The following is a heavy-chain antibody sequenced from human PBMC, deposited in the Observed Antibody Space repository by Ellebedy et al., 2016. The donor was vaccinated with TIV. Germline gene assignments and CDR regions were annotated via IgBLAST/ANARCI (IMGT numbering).Heavy chain of an antibody. CDR3: ARDKRVAVAGYYYYGMDV. J-gene: IGHJ6*02. D-gene: IGHD6-19*01. V-gene: IGHV3-33*01. Sequence: GESLKISXAASGFTFSSYGMHWVRQAPGKGLEWVAVIWYDGSNKYYADSVKGRFTISRDNSKNTLYLQMNSLRAEDTAVYYCARDKRVAVAGYYYYGMDVWGQGTTVTVSS. CDR1: GFTFSSYG. CDR2: IWYDGSNK.